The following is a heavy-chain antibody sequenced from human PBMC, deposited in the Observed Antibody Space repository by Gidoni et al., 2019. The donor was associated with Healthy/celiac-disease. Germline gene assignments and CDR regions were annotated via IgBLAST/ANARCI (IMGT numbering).Heavy chain of an antibody. CDR1: GGNFSSYA. V-gene: IGHV1-69*06. CDR3: ARDPNSVAGAFDY. CDR2: IIPIFGPA. Sequence: QVQLVQSGAAVKKPGSSVKVYCKAWGGNFSSYAISWVRQAPGHKLEWMGGIIPIFGPANYAQKFQGRVTITADKSTSTAYMELSSLRSEDTAVYYCARDPNSVAGAFDYWGQGTLVTVSS. J-gene: IGHJ4*02. D-gene: IGHD6-19*01.